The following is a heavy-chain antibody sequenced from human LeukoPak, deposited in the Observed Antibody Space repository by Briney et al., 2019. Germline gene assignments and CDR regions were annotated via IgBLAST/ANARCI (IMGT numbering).Heavy chain of an antibody. J-gene: IGHJ3*02. CDR2: ISYDGSNK. V-gene: IGHV3-30*18. Sequence: PGRSLRLSCAASGFTFSSYGMHWVRQAPGKGLEWVAVISYDGSNKYYADSVKGRFTISRDNSKNTLYLQMNSLRAEDTAVYYCAKDGLEMATITDAFDIWGQGTMVTVSS. CDR3: AKDGLEMATITDAFDI. D-gene: IGHD5-24*01. CDR1: GFTFSSYG.